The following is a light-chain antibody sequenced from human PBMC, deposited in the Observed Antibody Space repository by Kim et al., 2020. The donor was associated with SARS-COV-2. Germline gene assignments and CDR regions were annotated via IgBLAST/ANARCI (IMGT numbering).Light chain of an antibody. CDR3: NSRDSSGNHP. CDR2: GKN. J-gene: IGLJ1*01. Sequence: SELTQDPAVSVALGQTVRITCQGDSLRSYYASWYQQKPGQAPVLVIYGKNNRPSGIPDRFSGSSSGNTASLTITGAQAEDEADYYCNSRDSSGNHPFGTGTKVTVL. V-gene: IGLV3-19*01. CDR1: SLRSYY.